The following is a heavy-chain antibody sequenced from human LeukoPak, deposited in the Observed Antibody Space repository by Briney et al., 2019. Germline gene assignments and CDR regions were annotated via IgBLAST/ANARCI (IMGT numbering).Heavy chain of an antibody. D-gene: IGHD2/OR15-2a*01. V-gene: IGHV4-59*01. Sequence: PSETLSLTCTVSGGSISSYYWSWIRQPPGKGLEWIGYIYYSGSTNYNPPLKSRVTISVDTSKNQFSLKLSSVTAADTAVYYCARVPRYFGNYFDYWGQGTLVTVSS. CDR2: IYYSGST. CDR3: ARVPRYFGNYFDY. J-gene: IGHJ4*02. CDR1: GGSISSYY.